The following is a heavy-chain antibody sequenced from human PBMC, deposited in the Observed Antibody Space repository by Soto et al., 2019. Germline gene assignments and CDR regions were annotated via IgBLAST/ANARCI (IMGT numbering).Heavy chain of an antibody. V-gene: IGHV3-30*18. D-gene: IGHD3-9*01. CDR2: ISYDGSNK. CDR3: AKDTHRYFDWSWFDY. CDR1: GFTFSSYG. J-gene: IGHJ4*02. Sequence: GGSLRLSCAASGFTFSSYGMHWVRQAPGKGLEWVAVISYDGSNKYYADSVKGRFTISRDNSKNTLYLQMNSLRAEDTAVYYCAKDTHRYFDWSWFDYWGQGTLVTVSS.